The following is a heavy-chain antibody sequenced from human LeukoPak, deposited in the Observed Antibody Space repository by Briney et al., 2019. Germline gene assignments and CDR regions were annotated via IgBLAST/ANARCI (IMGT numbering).Heavy chain of an antibody. V-gene: IGHV4-34*01. Sequence: SETLSLTCAVYGGSFSGYYWSWIRQPPGKGLEWIGEINHSGSTNYNPSLKSRVTISVDTSKNQFSLKLSSVTAADTAVYYCARPDGGYSSSWGNWGQGTLVTVSS. CDR1: GGSFSGYY. J-gene: IGHJ4*02. D-gene: IGHD6-13*01. CDR3: ARPDGGYSSSWGN. CDR2: INHSGST.